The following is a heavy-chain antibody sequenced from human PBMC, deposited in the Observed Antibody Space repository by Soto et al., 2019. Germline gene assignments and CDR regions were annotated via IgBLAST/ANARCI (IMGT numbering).Heavy chain of an antibody. J-gene: IGHJ6*02. D-gene: IGHD6-6*01. V-gene: IGHV4-34*01. CDR1: GGSFSGYY. CDR2: INHSGST. Sequence: SETLSLTCAVYGGSFSGYYWSWIRQPPGKGLEWIGEINHSGSTNYNPSLKSRVTISVDTSKNQFSLKLSSVTAADAAVYYCARDGYSSSSVYYYYGMDVWGQGTTVTVSS. CDR3: ARDGYSSSSVYYYYGMDV.